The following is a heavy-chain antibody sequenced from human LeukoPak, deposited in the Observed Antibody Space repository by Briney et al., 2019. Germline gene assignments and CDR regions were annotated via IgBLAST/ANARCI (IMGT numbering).Heavy chain of an antibody. Sequence: KPSETLSLTCTVSGGSVSSGSYHWSWIRQPPGKGLEWIGYIYYSGSTNYNPSLKSRVTISVDTSKNQFSLKLRSVTAADTAVYYCARVPGGGTAANWGQGTMVTVSS. CDR2: IYYSGST. J-gene: IGHJ3*01. CDR3: ARVPGGGTAAN. CDR1: GGSVSSGSYH. D-gene: IGHD1-7*01. V-gene: IGHV4-61*01.